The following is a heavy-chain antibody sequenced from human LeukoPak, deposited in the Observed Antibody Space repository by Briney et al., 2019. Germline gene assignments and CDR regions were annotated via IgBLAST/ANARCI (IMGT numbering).Heavy chain of an antibody. D-gene: IGHD3-16*01. CDR1: GFTSSSYW. Sequence: GGSLRLSCAASGFTSSSYWMNWARQAPGKGLEWVASINHNGNVNYYADSVKGRFTISRDNAKNSLYLQMSNLRAEDTAVYFCARGGGLDVWGQGATVTVSS. CDR3: ARGGGLDV. CDR2: INHNGNVN. V-gene: IGHV3-7*03. J-gene: IGHJ6*02.